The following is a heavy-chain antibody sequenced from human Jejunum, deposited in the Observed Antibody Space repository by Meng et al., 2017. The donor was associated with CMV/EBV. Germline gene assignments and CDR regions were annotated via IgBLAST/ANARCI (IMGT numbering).Heavy chain of an antibody. J-gene: IGHJ4*02. D-gene: IGHD3/OR15-3a*01. V-gene: IGHV1-18*01. CDR1: GYRFTNYG. CDR2: ISPYNGDT. Sequence: KAYGYRFTNYGITWIRQAPGQELEYMGWISPYNGDTNYGQNFQGRMTMTTDTSTTTAYMELRSLRSDDTALYYCTRDGLQYTEGSSYWGQGTLVTVSS. CDR3: TRDGLQYTEGSSY.